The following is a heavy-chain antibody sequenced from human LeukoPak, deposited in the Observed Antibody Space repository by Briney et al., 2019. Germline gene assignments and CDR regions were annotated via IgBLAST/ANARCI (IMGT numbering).Heavy chain of an antibody. J-gene: IGHJ4*02. CDR3: ARDRDSGWYPNYFDY. CDR2: INHNGGT. D-gene: IGHD6-19*01. Sequence: SETLSLTCTVSGGSISSSSYYWGWIRQPPGKGLERIGDINHNGGTNYNPSLKSRVTISVDTSKSQFSLKLSSVTAADTAVYYCARDRDSGWYPNYFDYWGQGTLVTVSS. CDR1: GGSISSSSYY. V-gene: IGHV4-39*07.